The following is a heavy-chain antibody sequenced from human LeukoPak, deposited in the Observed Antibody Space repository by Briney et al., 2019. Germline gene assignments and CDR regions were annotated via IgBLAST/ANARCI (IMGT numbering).Heavy chain of an antibody. CDR1: GGSIYSYY. D-gene: IGHD3-10*01. CDR2: IYTSGST. V-gene: IGHV4-4*07. CDR3: ARSAGSGSYFGYYYYYYMDV. Sequence: SETLSLTCTVSGGSIYSYYWSWIRQPAGKGLEWIGHIYTSGSTNYNPSLKSRVTMSVDTSKNQFSLKLSSVTAADTAVYYCARSAGSGSYFGYYYYYYMDVWGKGTTVTVSS. J-gene: IGHJ6*03.